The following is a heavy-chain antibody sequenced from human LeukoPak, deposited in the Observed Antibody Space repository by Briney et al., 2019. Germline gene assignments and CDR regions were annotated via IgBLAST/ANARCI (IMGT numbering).Heavy chain of an antibody. CDR1: KFTVSSNY. V-gene: IGHV3-53*01. Sequence: GGSLRLSCAASKFTVSSNYMSWVRQAPGKGLEWFSLIYSDGSTYYADSVKGRFTISRDKSKNTLYLQMNSLRAEDTAMYYCARGYCSGGSCYAFDHWGQGTLVTVSS. J-gene: IGHJ4*02. CDR3: ARGYCSGGSCYAFDH. D-gene: IGHD2-15*01. CDR2: IYSDGST.